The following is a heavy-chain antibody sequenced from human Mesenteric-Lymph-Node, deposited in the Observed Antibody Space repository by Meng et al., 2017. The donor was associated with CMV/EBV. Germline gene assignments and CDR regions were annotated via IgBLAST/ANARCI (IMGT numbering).Heavy chain of an antibody. Sequence: GGSLRLSCAASGFTFDDYAMHWVRQAPGKGLVWVSGTNTAGTSTYYADSVKGRFTISRDNAKNTLYLQMNSLRAEDTAVYYCATVFDYWGQGTLVTVSS. D-gene: IGHD4-17*01. CDR2: TNTAGTST. V-gene: IGHV3-74*01. CDR3: ATVFDY. J-gene: IGHJ4*02. CDR1: GFTFDDYA.